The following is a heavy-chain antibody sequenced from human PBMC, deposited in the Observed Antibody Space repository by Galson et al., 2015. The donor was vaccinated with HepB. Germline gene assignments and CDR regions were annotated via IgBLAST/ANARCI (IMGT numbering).Heavy chain of an antibody. CDR3: AKGHSSSWYGLTLDY. V-gene: IGHV3-23*01. CDR1: GFIFSSYA. Sequence: SLRLSCAASGFIFSSYAMSWVRQAPGEGLEWVSSISAGGGSTYHADSVKGRFTISRDNSKNTLSLQMNSLRAEDTAVYYCAKGHSSSWYGLTLDYWGQGTLVTVSS. CDR2: ISAGGGST. J-gene: IGHJ4*02. D-gene: IGHD6-13*01.